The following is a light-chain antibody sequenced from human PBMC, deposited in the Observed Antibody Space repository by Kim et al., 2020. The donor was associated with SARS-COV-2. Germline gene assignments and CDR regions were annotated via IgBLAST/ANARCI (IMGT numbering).Light chain of an antibody. CDR2: DVS. J-gene: IGLJ1*01. V-gene: IGLV2-14*01. Sequence: QSALTQPASVSGSPGQSITISCTGTSSDVGGYNYVSWYQQHSGKAPKLMIYDVSKRPSGVSNRFSGSKSGNTASLTISGLQAEDGADYYCSSYTGSSPLYVVGTGTKV. CDR1: SSDVGGYNY. CDR3: SSYTGSSPLYV.